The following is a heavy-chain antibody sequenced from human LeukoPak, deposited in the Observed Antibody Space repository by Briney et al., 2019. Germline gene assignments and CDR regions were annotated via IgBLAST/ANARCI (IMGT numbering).Heavy chain of an antibody. Sequence: GGSLSLFCAPSGLTFINFGMTWARQAPGKGLEWASPISGSAVITFYADSVKGRFTISRDNSKNTLYLQMNSLRAEDTALYYCAKSRLSGINDAFDIWGQGTMVTVSS. J-gene: IGHJ3*02. CDR3: AKSRLSGINDAFDI. V-gene: IGHV3-23*01. CDR2: ISGSAVIT. D-gene: IGHD3-3*01. CDR1: GLTFINFG.